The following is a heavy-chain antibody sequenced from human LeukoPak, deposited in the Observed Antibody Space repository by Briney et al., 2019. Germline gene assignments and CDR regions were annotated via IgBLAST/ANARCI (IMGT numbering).Heavy chain of an antibody. Sequence: GGSLRLSCAASGFTFSSYAVTWVRQAPGKGLEWVSGITGSGDTTFYADSVRGRFTISRDNSKNTLYLQMNSLRAEDTAVYYCARGDSGSWNYKRGFDSWGQGTLVTVSS. CDR1: GFTFSSYA. CDR3: ARGDSGSWNYKRGFDS. J-gene: IGHJ5*01. V-gene: IGHV3-23*01. D-gene: IGHD1-26*01. CDR2: ITGSGDTT.